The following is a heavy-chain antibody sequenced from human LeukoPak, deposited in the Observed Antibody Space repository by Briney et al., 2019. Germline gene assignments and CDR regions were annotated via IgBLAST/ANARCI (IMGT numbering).Heavy chain of an antibody. V-gene: IGHV3-15*01. Sequence: PGGSLRLSCAGSGFTFSNGWMNWVRQAPGKGLEWVGRIKSMVDGGTIGYAAPVKGRFTISRDDSKNTVYLQMNGLKTEDTAVYYCTTGGHYFDYWGQGTLVTVSS. CDR3: TTGGHYFDY. CDR1: GFTFSNGW. J-gene: IGHJ4*02. CDR2: IKSMVDGGTI.